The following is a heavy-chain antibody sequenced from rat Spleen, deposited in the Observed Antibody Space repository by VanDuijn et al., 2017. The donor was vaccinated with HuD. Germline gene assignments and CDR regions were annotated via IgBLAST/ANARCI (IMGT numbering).Heavy chain of an antibody. CDR1: GFTFSDYA. D-gene: IGHD1-6*01. CDR2: IVFDSSGI. Sequence: EVQLVASGGGLVQPGNSLKLSCAASGFTFSDYAMAWVRQSPKKGLEWVATIVFDSSGIYYRRSVKGRFTVSRDNTKNTLFLQMDSLRSEDTATYYCATVGVYTTDYYYAGWGQGVMVTVSS. CDR3: ATVGVYTTDYYYAG. J-gene: IGHJ2*01. V-gene: IGHV5S10*01.